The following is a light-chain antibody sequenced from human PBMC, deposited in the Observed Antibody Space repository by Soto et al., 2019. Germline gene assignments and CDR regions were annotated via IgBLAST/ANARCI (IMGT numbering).Light chain of an antibody. V-gene: IGKV3-15*01. Sequence: EIVMTQSPATLSVSPGERATLSCRASQSVSSNLAWYQQKPGQAPRLLIYGASTRATGIPARFSGSGSGTEFILTISSLQSEDFAVYYCQQRSNWPPSTFGQGTKLEIK. J-gene: IGKJ2*01. CDR1: QSVSSN. CDR3: QQRSNWPPST. CDR2: GAS.